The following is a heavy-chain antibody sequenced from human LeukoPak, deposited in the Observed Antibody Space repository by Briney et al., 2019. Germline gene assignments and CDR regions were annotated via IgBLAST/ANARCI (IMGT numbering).Heavy chain of an antibody. CDR2: INPSGGST. CDR3: ARGAGSGSYYMLSAFDI. J-gene: IGHJ3*02. D-gene: IGHD3-10*01. Sequence: GASVKVSCKASGYTFTSYYMHWVRQAPGQGLEWMGIINPSGGSTSYAQKFQGRVTMTRDTSPSTVYMELSSLRSEDTAVYYCARGAGSGSYYMLSAFDIWGQGTMVTVSS. CDR1: GYTFTSYY. V-gene: IGHV1-46*01.